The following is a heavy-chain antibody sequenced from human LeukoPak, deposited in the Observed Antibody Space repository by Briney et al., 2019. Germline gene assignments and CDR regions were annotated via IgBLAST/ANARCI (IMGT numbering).Heavy chain of an antibody. D-gene: IGHD1-26*01. CDR1: GGSISSYY. J-gene: IGHJ6*03. CDR3: AGGGVSGYYYYMDV. V-gene: IGHV4-59*01. Sequence: PSETLSLTCTVSGGSISSYYWSWIRQPPGKGLEWIGYIYYSGSTNYNPSLKSRVTISVDTSKNQFSLKLSSVTAADTAVYYCAGGGVSGYYYYMDVWGNGTTVTVSS. CDR2: IYYSGST.